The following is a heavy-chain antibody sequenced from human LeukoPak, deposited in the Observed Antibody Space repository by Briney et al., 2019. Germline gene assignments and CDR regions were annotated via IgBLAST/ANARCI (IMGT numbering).Heavy chain of an antibody. J-gene: IGHJ4*02. D-gene: IGHD7-27*01. Sequence: SVKVSCKASGYTFTSYYMHWVRQAPGQGLEWMGGIIPIFGTANYAQKFQGRVTITADESTSTAYMELSSLRSEDTAVYYCASLSGDQNYWGQGTLVTVSS. CDR2: IIPIFGTA. CDR1: GYTFTSYY. V-gene: IGHV1-69*13. CDR3: ASLSGDQNY.